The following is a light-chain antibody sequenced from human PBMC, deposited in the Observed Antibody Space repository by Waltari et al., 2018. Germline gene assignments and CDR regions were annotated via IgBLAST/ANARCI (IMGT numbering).Light chain of an antibody. Sequence: EIVLTQSPATLSLSPGERATLACTASQSVSSYLAWYHQKPGQAPRLLIYDASNRATGIPARFSGSGSGTDFTLTISSLEPEDFAVYYCQQRSNWPPLTFGGGTKVVIK. CDR3: QQRSNWPPLT. CDR1: QSVSSY. V-gene: IGKV3-11*01. CDR2: DAS. J-gene: IGKJ4*01.